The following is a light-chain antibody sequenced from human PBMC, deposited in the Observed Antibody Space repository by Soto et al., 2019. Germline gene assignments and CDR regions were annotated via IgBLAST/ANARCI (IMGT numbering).Light chain of an antibody. CDR2: KDS. J-gene: IGLJ2*01. V-gene: IGLV3-25*03. CDR1: ALPKQY. Sequence: SYELTQPPSVSVSPGQTARIPCSGDALPKQYAYWYQQKPGQAPVMLIYKDSERPSGIPERFSGSSSGTKVTLTISGVQAEDEAVYYCQSAESSGTYVVFGGGTKVTVL. CDR3: QSAESSGTYVV.